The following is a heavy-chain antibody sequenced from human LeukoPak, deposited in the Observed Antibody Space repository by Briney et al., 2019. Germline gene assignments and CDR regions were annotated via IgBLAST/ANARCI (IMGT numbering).Heavy chain of an antibody. CDR2: IDWDDDK. CDR3: ARINYYDSSGFSKGTFDY. J-gene: IGHJ4*02. CDR1: GFSLSSSGMC. D-gene: IGHD3-22*01. V-gene: IGHV2-70*11. Sequence: SGPTLVNPTQTLTLTCTFSGFSLSSSGMCVSWIRQPPGKALEWLARIDWDDDKYYNTSLKTRLTISKDTSKNQVVLTMTNMDPVDTATYYCARINYYDSSGFSKGTFDYWGQGTLVTVSS.